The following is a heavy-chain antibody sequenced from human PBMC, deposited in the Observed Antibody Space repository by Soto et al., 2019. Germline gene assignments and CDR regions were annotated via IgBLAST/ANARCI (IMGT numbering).Heavy chain of an antibody. CDR1: GGTFSSYT. CDR2: IIPILGIA. J-gene: IGHJ3*02. V-gene: IGHV1-69*08. CDR3: ATDRVEVVVAATRVDRVFDI. Sequence: QVQLVQSGAEVKKPGSSVKVSCKASGGTFSSYTISWVRQAPGQGLEWMGRIIPILGIANYAQKFKGRVTITADTSTGSAYMELSSLRSVDTAVYYCATDRVEVVVAATRVDRVFDIWGQVTIVTVSS. D-gene: IGHD2-15*01.